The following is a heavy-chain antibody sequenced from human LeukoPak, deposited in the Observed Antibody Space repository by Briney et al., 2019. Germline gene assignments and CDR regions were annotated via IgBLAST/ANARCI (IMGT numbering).Heavy chain of an antibody. CDR3: ARDHGSGSTDYFDY. CDR1: GFTFSRYS. D-gene: IGHD2-15*01. V-gene: IGHV3-21*06. CDR2: ISISSSYI. J-gene: IGHJ4*02. Sequence: GGSLRLSCAASGFTFSRYSMNWVRQAPGKGLEWVSSISISSSYIYYADSVKGRFTMSRDNAKNSLNLEMNSLRAEDTALYYCARDHGSGSTDYFDYWGEGTLVTVSS.